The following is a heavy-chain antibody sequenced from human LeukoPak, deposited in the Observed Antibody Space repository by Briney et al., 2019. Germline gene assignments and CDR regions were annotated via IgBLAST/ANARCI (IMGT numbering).Heavy chain of an antibody. Sequence: GGSLRLSCAASGFTFSSYAMHWVRQAPGKGLEWVAVISYDGSNKYYADSVKGRFTISRDNSKNTLFLQMNSLRADDPAVYYCARDTGYFDYWGQGTLVTVSS. CDR3: ARDTGYFDY. CDR1: GFTFSSYA. CDR2: ISYDGSNK. J-gene: IGHJ4*02. D-gene: IGHD1-14*01. V-gene: IGHV3-30*01.